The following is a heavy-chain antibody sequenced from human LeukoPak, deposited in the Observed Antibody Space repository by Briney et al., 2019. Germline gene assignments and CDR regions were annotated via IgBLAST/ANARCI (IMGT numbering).Heavy chain of an antibody. CDR3: TKDRQGPNQYHMDV. J-gene: IGHJ6*03. CDR2: INQDGGTT. Sequence: GGSLRLSCAASGFTFSSLWMSWVRQAPGRGPEWVANINQDGGTTFYVASVKGRFTISRDNAKNSLSLQMSSLRAEDTAVYYCTKDRQGPNQYHMDVWGKGTMVAVSS. V-gene: IGHV3-7*01. CDR1: GFTFSSLW.